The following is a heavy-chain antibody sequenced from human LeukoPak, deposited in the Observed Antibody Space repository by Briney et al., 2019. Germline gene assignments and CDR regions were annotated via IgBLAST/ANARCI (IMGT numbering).Heavy chain of an antibody. CDR2: IWYDGSNK. V-gene: IGHV3-33*01. CDR1: GFTFSSYG. Sequence: GRSLRLSCAASGFTFSSYGVHWVRQAPGKGLEWVAVIWYDGSNKYYADSVKGRFTISRDNSKNTLYLQMNSLRAEGTAVYYCARRAAAGTRSYFDYWGQGTLVTVSS. J-gene: IGHJ4*02. D-gene: IGHD6-13*01. CDR3: ARRAAAGTRSYFDY.